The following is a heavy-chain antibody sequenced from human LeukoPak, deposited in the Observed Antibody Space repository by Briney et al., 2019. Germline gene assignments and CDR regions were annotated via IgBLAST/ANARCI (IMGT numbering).Heavy chain of an antibody. J-gene: IGHJ5*02. CDR2: IIGDGTRT. V-gene: IGHV3-74*01. D-gene: IGHD2-8*01. Sequence: GGSLRLSCAASGFSFSYYWMHWVRQGSGKGPVWVSRIIGDGTRTDYADSVKGRLTISRDNAKSTLYLQMNSLTVEDTAVYYCLRVDDTNGHNWFDPWGQGTLVTVSS. CDR3: LRVDDTNGHNWFDP. CDR1: GFSFSYYW.